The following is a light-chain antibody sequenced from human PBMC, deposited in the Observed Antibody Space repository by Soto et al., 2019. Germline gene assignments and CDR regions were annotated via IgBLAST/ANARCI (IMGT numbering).Light chain of an antibody. CDR3: CSYTTSNTRQIV. Sequence: ALTQPASVSGSPGQSITISCTGTSSDDGGYNYVSWYQQHPGKAPKFMIYDVSNRPSGVSNRFSGSKSGNTASLTISGLQAEDEADYYCCSYTTSNTRQIVFGTGTKVTVL. J-gene: IGLJ1*01. CDR2: DVS. CDR1: SSDDGGYNY. V-gene: IGLV2-14*01.